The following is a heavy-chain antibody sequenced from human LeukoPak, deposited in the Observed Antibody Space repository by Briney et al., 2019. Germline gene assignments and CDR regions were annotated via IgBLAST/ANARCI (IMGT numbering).Heavy chain of an antibody. Sequence: GGSLRLSCAASGFTFSSYSMNWVRQAPGKGLEWVSYISSSATTIYYADSVKGRFTISRDNAKNSLYLQMISLRDEDTAVYYCAGDHGFAFDYWGQGTLVTVSS. J-gene: IGHJ4*02. CDR1: GFTFSSYS. CDR3: AGDHGFAFDY. V-gene: IGHV3-48*02. D-gene: IGHD5-24*01. CDR2: ISSSATTI.